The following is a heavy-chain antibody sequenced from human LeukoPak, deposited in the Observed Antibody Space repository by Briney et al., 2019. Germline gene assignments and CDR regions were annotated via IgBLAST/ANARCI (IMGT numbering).Heavy chain of an antibody. D-gene: IGHD3-16*01. V-gene: IGHV3-7*03. CDR1: GFSFKRYW. CDR2: INHNGNVN. J-gene: IGHJ6*02. CDR3: ARGGGLDV. Sequence: PGGSLELFCAASGFSFKRYWMNWAPPAPGKGLEWVASINHNGNVNYYVDSVKGRFTSSRDNAKNSLYLQMSNLRAEDTAVYFCARGGGLDVWGQGATVTVSS.